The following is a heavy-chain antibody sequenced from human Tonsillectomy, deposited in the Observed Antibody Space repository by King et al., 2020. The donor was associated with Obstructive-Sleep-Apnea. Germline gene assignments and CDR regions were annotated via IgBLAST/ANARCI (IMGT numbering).Heavy chain of an antibody. J-gene: IGHJ4*02. D-gene: IGHD3-16*01. CDR2: IYYSGST. CDR1: GGSISSYY. V-gene: IGHV4-59*08. Sequence: QLQESGPGLVKPSETLSLTCTVSGGSISSYYWSWIRQPPGEGLEWIGYIYYSGSTNYNPSLKSRVTISVDTSKNQFSLKLSSVTAADTAVYYCARLSFGVAAHLDYWGQGTLVTVSS. CDR3: ARLSFGVAAHLDY.